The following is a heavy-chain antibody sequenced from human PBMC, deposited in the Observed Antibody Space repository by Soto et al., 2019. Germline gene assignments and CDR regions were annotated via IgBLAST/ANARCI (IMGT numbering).Heavy chain of an antibody. CDR1: GFTFSRDG. Sequence: EVQLLESGGGLVQAGGSLRLFCAASGFTFSRDGMSWVRQAPGKGLEWVALITDNGGSTYYADSVKGRFTISRDDTKNTLFLQMNSLRAEYTAVYYCAKERATTTAFDYWGQGALVTVSS. J-gene: IGHJ4*02. CDR3: AKERATTTAFDY. CDR2: ITDNGGST. D-gene: IGHD4-17*01. V-gene: IGHV3-23*01.